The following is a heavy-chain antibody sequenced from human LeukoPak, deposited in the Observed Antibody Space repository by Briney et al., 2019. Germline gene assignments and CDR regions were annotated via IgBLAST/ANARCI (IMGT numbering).Heavy chain of an antibody. J-gene: IGHJ4*02. D-gene: IGHD5-18*01. CDR2: MNPNSGNT. Sequence: APVKVSCKASGYTFTSYDINWVRQATGQGLEWMGRMNPNSGNTGYAQKFQGRVTMTRNTSISTAYMELSSLRSEDTAVYYCARGRVRGYSYGYEFDYWGQGTLVTVSS. CDR3: ARGRVRGYSYGYEFDY. V-gene: IGHV1-8*01. CDR1: GYTFTSYD.